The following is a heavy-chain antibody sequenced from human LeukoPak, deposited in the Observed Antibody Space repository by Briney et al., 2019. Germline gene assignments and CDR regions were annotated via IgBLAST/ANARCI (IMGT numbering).Heavy chain of an antibody. CDR2: IYYSGST. J-gene: IGHJ6*02. Sequence: SETLSLTCTVSGGSVSSGSYYWSWIRQPPGKGLEWIGYIYYSGSTNYNPSLKSRVTISVDTSKNQFSLKLSSVTAADTAVYYCARGGGGAYYYYGMDVWGQGTTVTVSS. CDR3: ARGGGGAYYYYGMDV. D-gene: IGHD2-21*01. CDR1: GGSVSSGSYY. V-gene: IGHV4-61*01.